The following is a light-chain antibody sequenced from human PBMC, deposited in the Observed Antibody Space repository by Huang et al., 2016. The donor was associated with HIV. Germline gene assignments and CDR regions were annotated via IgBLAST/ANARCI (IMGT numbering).Light chain of an antibody. Sequence: DIVMTQSPLSLPVTPGEPASISCRSSQSLLHSNGYNYLDWYLQKPGQSPQLLIYFSSKRASGVPDRFSGSGSVTDFTLKISRVEADDVGVYYCMQALQTPRTFGQGTRLEIK. CDR1: QSLLHSNGYNY. J-gene: IGKJ5*01. CDR2: FSS. V-gene: IGKV2-28*01. CDR3: MQALQTPRT.